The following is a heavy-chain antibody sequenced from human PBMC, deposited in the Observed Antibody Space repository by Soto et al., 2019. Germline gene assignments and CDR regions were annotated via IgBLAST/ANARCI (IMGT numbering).Heavy chain of an antibody. CDR1: GGSFSGYY. CDR2: INHSGST. CDR3: ARGRAVPIFGVVIRTPTYGRDV. J-gene: IGHJ6*02. D-gene: IGHD3-3*01. V-gene: IGHV4-34*01. Sequence: PSETLSLTCAVYGGSFSGYYWSWIRQPPGKGLEWIGEINHSGSTNYNPSLKSRVTISVDTSKNQFSLKLSSVTAADTAVYYCARGRAVPIFGVVIRTPTYGRDVWGQGTTVT.